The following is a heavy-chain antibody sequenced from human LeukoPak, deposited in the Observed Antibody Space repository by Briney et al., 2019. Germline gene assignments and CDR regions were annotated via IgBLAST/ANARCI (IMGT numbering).Heavy chain of an antibody. D-gene: IGHD6-19*01. Sequence: GGSLRLSCAASGFIFRTYWMSWVRQAPGKGLEWVANIKQNGSEQYFVDSVKGRFTISRDNGKNSLYLQMNGLRAEDTAVYYCARDRRSGWYFDFWGQGTLVTVSS. CDR3: ARDRRSGWYFDF. V-gene: IGHV3-7*05. CDR1: GFIFRTYW. CDR2: IKQNGSEQ. J-gene: IGHJ4*02.